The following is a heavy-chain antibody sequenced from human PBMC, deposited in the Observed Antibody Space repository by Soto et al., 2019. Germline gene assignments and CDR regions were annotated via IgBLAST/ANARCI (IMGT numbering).Heavy chain of an antibody. CDR2: MNPNSGNT. D-gene: IGHD3-10*01. V-gene: IGHV1-8*01. CDR1: GYAFTSYD. J-gene: IGHJ5*02. CDR3: FSPLASGGNNWFDP. Sequence: GASVKVSCKASGYAFTSYDINWVRQATGQGLEWMGWMNPNSGNTGYAQKFQGRVTMTRNTSISTAYMELSSLRSEDTAVYYCFSPLASGGNNWFDPWGQGTLVTVSS.